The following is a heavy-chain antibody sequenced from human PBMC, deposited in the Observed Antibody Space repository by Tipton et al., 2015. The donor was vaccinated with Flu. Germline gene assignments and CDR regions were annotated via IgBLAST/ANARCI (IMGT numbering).Heavy chain of an antibody. CDR3: ARDIGGGYGYCFYGMDV. CDR1: GDSISSYY. Sequence: TLSLTCTVSGDSISSYYWSWIRQPPGKGLEWIGYIYYRGRTNYNPSLKSRVTISVDTSKNQFSLKLSSVTAADTAAYYCARDIGGGYGYCFYGMDVWGQGTTVPVSS. CDR2: IYYRGRT. V-gene: IGHV4-59*01. J-gene: IGHJ6*02. D-gene: IGHD2-15*01.